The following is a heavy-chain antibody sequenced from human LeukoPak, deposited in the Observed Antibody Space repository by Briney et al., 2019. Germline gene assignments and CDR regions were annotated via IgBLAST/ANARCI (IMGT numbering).Heavy chain of an antibody. D-gene: IGHD3-22*01. Sequence: GASVKVSCKASGYTFTSYYMHRVRQAPGQSLESMGIINPSGGSTSYAQKFQGRVTMTRDTSTSTVYMELSSLRSEDTAVYYCAGSYYYDSSGSLIPGYWGQGTLVTVSS. J-gene: IGHJ4*02. CDR3: AGSYYYDSSGSLIPGY. V-gene: IGHV1-46*01. CDR2: INPSGGST. CDR1: GYTFTSYY.